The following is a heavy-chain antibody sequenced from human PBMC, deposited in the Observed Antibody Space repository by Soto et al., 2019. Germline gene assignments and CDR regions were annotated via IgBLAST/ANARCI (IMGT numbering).Heavy chain of an antibody. CDR1: GYTFTSYY. CDR2: INPSGGST. V-gene: IGHV1-46*01. D-gene: IGHD3-10*01. J-gene: IGHJ4*02. Sequence: ASVKVSCKASGYTFTSYYMHWVRQAPGQGLEWMGIINPSGGSTSYAQKFQGRVTMTRDTSTSTVYMELSSLRSEDTAVYYCARGVITMVRGGIITPIDFDYWGQGTLVTVSS. CDR3: ARGVITMVRGGIITPIDFDY.